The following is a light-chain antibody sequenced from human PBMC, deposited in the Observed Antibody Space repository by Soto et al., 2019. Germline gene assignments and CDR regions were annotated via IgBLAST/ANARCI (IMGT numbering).Light chain of an antibody. CDR1: SGDIGAYNF. Sequence: LTQPRSVSGSPGQSVTISCTGTSGDIGAYNFVSWYQHHPGKAPKLIIYDVAKRPSGVPDRFSGSKSGNTASLTISGLQAEDEADYYCSSYAHRFYVFGTGTKVTVL. V-gene: IGLV2-11*01. CDR2: DVA. J-gene: IGLJ1*01. CDR3: SSYAHRFYV.